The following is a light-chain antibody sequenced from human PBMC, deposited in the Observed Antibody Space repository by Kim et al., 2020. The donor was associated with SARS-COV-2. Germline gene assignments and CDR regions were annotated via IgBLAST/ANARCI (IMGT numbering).Light chain of an antibody. Sequence: PGGTVTLTGASSTGAVTSGHYPNCFQQKPGQAPRARIYSTNNMYAWTPARFSGSLLGGKAALTLSGVQPEDEAEYYCLLFYGGPRVFGGGTQLTVL. CDR2: STN. CDR3: LLFYGGPRV. V-gene: IGLV7-43*01. J-gene: IGLJ2*01. CDR1: TGAVTSGHY.